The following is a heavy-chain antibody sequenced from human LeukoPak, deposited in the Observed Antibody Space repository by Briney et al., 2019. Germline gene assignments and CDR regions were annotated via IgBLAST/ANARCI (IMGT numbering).Heavy chain of an antibody. D-gene: IGHD2-15*01. V-gene: IGHV4-59*01. CDR3: ASHPSGVAATGFDY. CDR2: IYYSGST. Sequence: PSETLSLTCTVSGGSISSYYWSWIRQPPGKGLEWIGYIYYSGSTNYNPSLKSRVTISVDTSKNQFSLKLSSVTAADTAVYYCASHPSGVAATGFDYWGQGTLVTVSS. J-gene: IGHJ4*02. CDR1: GGSISSYY.